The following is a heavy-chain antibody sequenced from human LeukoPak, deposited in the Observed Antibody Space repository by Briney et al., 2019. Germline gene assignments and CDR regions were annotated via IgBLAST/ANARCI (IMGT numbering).Heavy chain of an antibody. CDR3: ATYYCTNGVCYYRALQGFDY. CDR2: FDPEDGET. D-gene: IGHD2-8*01. CDR1: GYTLTELS. Sequence: ASVKVSCKVSGYTLTELSMHWVRQAPGKGLEWMGGFDPEDGETIYAQKFQGRVTMTEDTSTDTAYMELSSLRSEDTAVYYCATYYCTNGVCYYRALQGFDYWGQGTLVTVSS. V-gene: IGHV1-24*01. J-gene: IGHJ4*02.